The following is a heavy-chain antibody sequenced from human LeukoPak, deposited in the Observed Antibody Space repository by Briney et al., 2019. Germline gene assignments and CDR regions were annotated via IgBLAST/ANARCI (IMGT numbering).Heavy chain of an antibody. Sequence: SETLSLTCTVSGGSISHYFWSWIRQSPGKPLEWIGYIYYSGSTNYNPSLKSRLTISVDTSKDQFSLKLSSVTAADTAVYYCAKTVAGYWYFDLWGRGTLVTVSS. CDR2: IYYSGST. CDR3: AKTVAGYWYFDL. CDR1: GGSISHYF. V-gene: IGHV4-59*08. J-gene: IGHJ2*01. D-gene: IGHD6-19*01.